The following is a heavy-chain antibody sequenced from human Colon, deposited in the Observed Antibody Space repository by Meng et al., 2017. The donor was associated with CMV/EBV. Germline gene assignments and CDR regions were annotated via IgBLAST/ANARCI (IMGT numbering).Heavy chain of an antibody. D-gene: IGHD3-10*01. Sequence: GGSLRLSCTVTGGAISDYYWNWIRQTPGKGLEWVAAISSSGDRTYYADSMEGRFTISRDNSKNASYLQMDGLRGDDTALYFCAKNGAWFRVDSWGQGTPVTVSS. J-gene: IGHJ4*02. CDR1: GGAISDYY. CDR2: ISSSGDRT. V-gene: IGHV3-23*01. CDR3: AKNGAWFRVDS.